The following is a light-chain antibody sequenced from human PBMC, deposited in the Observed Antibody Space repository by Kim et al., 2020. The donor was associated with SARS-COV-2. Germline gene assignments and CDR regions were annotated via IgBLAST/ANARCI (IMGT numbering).Light chain of an antibody. CDR1: QGISNS. CDR3: LQHGSYPLT. CDR2: GAS. J-gene: IGKJ4*01. V-gene: IGKV1-17*03. Sequence: DIQMTQSPSAMSASVGDRVTITCRASQGISNSLVWFQLKPGRVPKRLIFGASSLQSGVPSRFSGSGSGTEFTLTISSLQPEDFATYCCLQHGSYPLTFGGGTNVEIK.